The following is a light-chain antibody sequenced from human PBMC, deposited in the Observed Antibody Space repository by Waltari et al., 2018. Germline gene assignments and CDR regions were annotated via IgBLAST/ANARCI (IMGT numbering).Light chain of an antibody. CDR2: ENK. J-gene: IGLJ1*01. CDR3: ATWDESLNGV. Sequence: QSVLTQPPSVSAAPGQKVTISCSGSTSNIGSNYVSWYQHLPGTVPKLLIYENKERPPGIPDPFSGSKAGTSATLDIAGLQTGDEGEYYCATWDESLNGVFGPGTKVTVL. CDR1: TSNIGSNY. V-gene: IGLV1-51*02.